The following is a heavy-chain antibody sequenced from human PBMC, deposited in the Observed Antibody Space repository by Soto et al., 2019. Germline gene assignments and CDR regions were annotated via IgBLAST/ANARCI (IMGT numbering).Heavy chain of an antibody. Sequence: DSVKGRFTISRDNSKNTLYLQMYSLRPEDTAVYYCARGERWSQGHTTMVLESYFDYWGQGTLVTVSS. J-gene: IGHJ4*02. CDR3: ARGERWSQGHTTMVLESYFDY. D-gene: IGHD5-18*01. V-gene: IGHV3-30*01.